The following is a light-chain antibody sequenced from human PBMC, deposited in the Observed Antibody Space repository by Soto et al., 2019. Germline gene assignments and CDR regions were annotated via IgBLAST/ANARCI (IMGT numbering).Light chain of an antibody. CDR1: SSNIGSNY. V-gene: IGLV1-47*01. Sequence: QSVLTQPPSASGTPGQRVTISCSGSSSNIGSNYVYWYQQLPGTAPKLLIYRNNQRPSGVPDRFSGSKSGTSASLAISGLRSEDEADYYCAAWDDGLRGVFGTGTKLTVL. CDR3: AAWDDGLRGV. CDR2: RNN. J-gene: IGLJ1*01.